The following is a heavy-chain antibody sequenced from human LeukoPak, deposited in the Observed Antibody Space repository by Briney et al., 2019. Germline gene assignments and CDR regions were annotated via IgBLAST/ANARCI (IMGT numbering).Heavy chain of an antibody. CDR2: IRSKAYGGTT. D-gene: IGHD2-21*02. J-gene: IGHJ3*02. CDR3: TRAHIVVVTAMNAFDI. V-gene: IGHV3-49*03. CDR1: GFTFGDYA. Sequence: PGGSLRLSCTASGFTFGDYAMSWFRQAPGKGLEWVGFIRSKAYGGTTEYAASVKGRFTISRDDSKSIAYLQMNSLKTEDTAVYYCTRAHIVVVTAMNAFDIWGQGTMVTVSS.